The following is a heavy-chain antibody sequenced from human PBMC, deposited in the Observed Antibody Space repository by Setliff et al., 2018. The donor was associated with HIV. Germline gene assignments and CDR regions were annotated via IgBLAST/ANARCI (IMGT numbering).Heavy chain of an antibody. J-gene: IGHJ4*02. CDR1: GYSFTNSW. Sequence: GESLKISCRGSGYSFTNSWIGWVRQTPGKGLEWMGIIHPIESDSRYSPSFQGQVTISADKSISTAYLQWSSLKASDTAMYYCARPQGGGFDCWGQGALVTVSS. CDR3: ARPQGGGFDC. V-gene: IGHV5-51*01. CDR2: IHPIESDS. D-gene: IGHD3-16*01.